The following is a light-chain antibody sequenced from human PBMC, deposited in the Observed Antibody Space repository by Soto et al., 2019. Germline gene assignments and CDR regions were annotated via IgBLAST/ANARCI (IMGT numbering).Light chain of an antibody. J-gene: IGKJ3*01. CDR1: QSVLDSSNNKNY. Sequence: DIVMTQSPDSLAVPLGERATINCKSSQSVLDSSNNKNYLTWYQQKPGQPPKLLIYWASTRESGVADRFGGCVSVTDYTLPIRFLLAEDVLLYYCQPYYSTPVFTFGPGTKVDIE. CDR2: WAS. CDR3: QPYYSTPVFT. V-gene: IGKV4-1*01.